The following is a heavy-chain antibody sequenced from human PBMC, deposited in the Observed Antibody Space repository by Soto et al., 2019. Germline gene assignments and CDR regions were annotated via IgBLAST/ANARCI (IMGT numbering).Heavy chain of an antibody. J-gene: IGHJ3*01. CDR2: IVVGSGNT. CDR3: AATGAGTTFGHLALLKL. D-gene: IGHD1-7*01. V-gene: IGHV1-58*01. Sequence: SVKVSCKASGFTFTSSAVQWVRQARGQRLEWIGWIVVGSGNTNYAQKFQERVTITRDMSTSTAYMELSSLRSEDTAVYYCAATGAGTTFGHLALLKLWGQGTMVTVSS. CDR1: GFTFTSSA.